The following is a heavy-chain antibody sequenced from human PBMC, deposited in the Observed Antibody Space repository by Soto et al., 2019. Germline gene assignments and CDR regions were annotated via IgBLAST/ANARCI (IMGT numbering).Heavy chain of an antibody. CDR2: INYSGST. V-gene: IGHV4-59*01. Sequence: QVLLQDSGPGLVKPSETLSLSCTVSGGSISGYYWSWIRQPPGKRLEWIGYINYSGSTNYNPSLKSRVTISVDTSKQHFSLNLGSVTAADTAVYYCARYFDWPSGFDILGQGTMVTVSS. D-gene: IGHD3-9*01. J-gene: IGHJ3*02. CDR1: GGSISGYY. CDR3: ARYFDWPSGFDI.